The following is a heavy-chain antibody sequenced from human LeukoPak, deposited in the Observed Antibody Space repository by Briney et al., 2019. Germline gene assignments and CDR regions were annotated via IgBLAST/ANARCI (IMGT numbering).Heavy chain of an antibody. J-gene: IGHJ4*02. CDR1: GGSISSYY. Sequence: SETLSLTCSVSGGSISSYYWSWIRQPPGKGLEWIGYFYNSGRSTYNPSLKSRVTISADTSKNHFSLKLNSVTTADTAVYYCTRGAGWLIDYWGQGILVTVSS. CDR3: TRGAGWLIDY. V-gene: IGHV4-59*01. CDR2: FYNSGRS. D-gene: IGHD3-16*01.